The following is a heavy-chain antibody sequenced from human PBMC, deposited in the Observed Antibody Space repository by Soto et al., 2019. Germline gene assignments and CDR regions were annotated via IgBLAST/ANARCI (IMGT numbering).Heavy chain of an antibody. Sequence: GGSLRLSCAASGFTFSSYGMHWVRQAPGKGLEWVAVISYDGSNKYYADSVKGRFTISRDNSKNTLYLQMNSLRAEDTAVYYCAKSHSGSYYGNFMDYRGQGTLVTVSS. CDR1: GFTFSSYG. J-gene: IGHJ4*02. D-gene: IGHD1-26*01. V-gene: IGHV3-30*18. CDR2: ISYDGSNK. CDR3: AKSHSGSYYGNFMDY.